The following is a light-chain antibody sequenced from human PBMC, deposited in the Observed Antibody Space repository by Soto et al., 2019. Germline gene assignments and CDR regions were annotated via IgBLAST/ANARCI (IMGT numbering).Light chain of an antibody. Sequence: AIRMTQSPSSFSASTGDRVTITCRASQGISSYLAWYQQKPGKAPKLLIYAASTLQSGVPSRFMGSGSGTDFTLTISCLQSEDFATYYCQQYYSYPLLFGGGTKVDIK. CDR3: QQYYSYPLL. V-gene: IGKV1-8*01. J-gene: IGKJ4*01. CDR2: AAS. CDR1: QGISSY.